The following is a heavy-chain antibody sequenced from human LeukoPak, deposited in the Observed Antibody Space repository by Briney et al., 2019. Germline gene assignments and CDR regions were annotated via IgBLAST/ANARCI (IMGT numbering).Heavy chain of an antibody. CDR1: GYNFTSNY. D-gene: IGHD4-11*01. Sequence: GASVTVSCKASGYNFTSNYLHWVRQAPGQGLEWMGIINPSGGSTTYAQKFQGRVTMTRDTSTSTVYMELNSLRSDDTAVYYCARDLGTVTYFFDSWGQGTLVTVSS. CDR2: INPSGGST. J-gene: IGHJ4*02. CDR3: ARDLGTVTYFFDS. V-gene: IGHV1-46*01.